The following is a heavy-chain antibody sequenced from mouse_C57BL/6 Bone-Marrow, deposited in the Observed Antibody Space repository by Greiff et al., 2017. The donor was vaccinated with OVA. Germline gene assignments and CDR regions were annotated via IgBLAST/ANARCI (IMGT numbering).Heavy chain of an antibody. D-gene: IGHD2-12*01. CDR1: GYSITSGYY. V-gene: IGHV3-6*01. CDR3: ARERSYLRRSWFAY. Sequence: EVKLVESGPGLVKPSQSLSLTCSVTGYSITSGYYWNWIRQFPGNKLEWMGYISYDGSNNYNPSLKNRISITRDTSKNQFFLKLNSVTTEDTATYYCARERSYLRRSWFAYWGQGTLVTVSA. CDR2: ISYDGSN. J-gene: IGHJ3*01.